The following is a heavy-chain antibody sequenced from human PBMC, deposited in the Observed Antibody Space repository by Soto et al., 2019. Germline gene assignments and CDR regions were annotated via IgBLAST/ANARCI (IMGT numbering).Heavy chain of an antibody. J-gene: IGHJ4*02. CDR2: IYSGGST. D-gene: IGHD6-25*01. Sequence: EVQLVESGGGLIQPGGSLRLSCAASGFTVSSNYMTWVRQAPGKGLEWVSAIYSGGSTYYADSVKGRFTISRDNSKNTLYRQVHTLSADGPALYYCARARSTAAGLFAYWGRGSLVTVSS. CDR3: ARARSTAAGLFAY. CDR1: GFTVSSNY. V-gene: IGHV3-53*01.